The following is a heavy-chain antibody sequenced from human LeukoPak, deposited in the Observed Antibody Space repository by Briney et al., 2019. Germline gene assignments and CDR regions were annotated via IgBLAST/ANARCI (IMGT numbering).Heavy chain of an antibody. J-gene: IGHJ5*02. CDR2: ISGSGGST. D-gene: IGHD3-9*01. Sequence: GGSLRLSCAASGFTFSSYAMSWVRQAPGKGLEWVTAISGSGGSTYYADSVKGRFTISRDNSKNTLYLQMNSLRAEDTAVYYCARDFDDNNWFDPWGQGTLVTVSS. CDR3: ARDFDDNNWFDP. V-gene: IGHV3-23*01. CDR1: GFTFSSYA.